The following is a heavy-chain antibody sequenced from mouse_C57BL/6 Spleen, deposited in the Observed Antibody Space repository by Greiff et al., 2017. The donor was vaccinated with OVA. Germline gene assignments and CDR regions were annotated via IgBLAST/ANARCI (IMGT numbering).Heavy chain of an antibody. CDR3: ARGRWGTTVVADY. V-gene: IGHV5-4*01. CDR1: GFTFSSYA. D-gene: IGHD1-1*01. CDR2: ISDGGSYT. Sequence: EVQRVESGGGLVKPGGSLKLSCAASGFTFSSYAMSWVRQTPEKRLEWVATISDGGSYTYYPDNVQGRFTISRDHAKNNLYLQMSHLKSEDTAMYYYARGRWGTTVVADYWGQGTTLTVSS. J-gene: IGHJ2*01.